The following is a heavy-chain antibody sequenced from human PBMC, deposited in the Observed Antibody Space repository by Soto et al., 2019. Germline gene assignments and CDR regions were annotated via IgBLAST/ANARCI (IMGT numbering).Heavy chain of an antibody. J-gene: IGHJ6*03. Sequence: SETLSLTCAVYGGSFSGYYWSWIRQPPGKGLEWIGEINHSGSTNYNPSLKSRVTISVDTSKNQFSLKLSSVTAADTAVYYCGRGISGGFKPIVVVPAARPGYSYYYMDVWGKGTTVTVSS. CDR1: GGSFSGYY. D-gene: IGHD2-2*01. CDR3: GRGISGGFKPIVVVPAARPGYSYYYMDV. CDR2: INHSGST. V-gene: IGHV4-34*01.